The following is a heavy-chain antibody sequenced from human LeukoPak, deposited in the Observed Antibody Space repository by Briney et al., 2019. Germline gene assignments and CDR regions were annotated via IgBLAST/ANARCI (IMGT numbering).Heavy chain of an antibody. J-gene: IGHJ6*02. D-gene: IGHD6-6*01. CDR1: GFTFSSYA. V-gene: IGHV3-23*01. Sequence: GGSLRLSCAASGFTFSSYAMSWVRQAPGKGLEWVSAISGSGGSTYYADSVKGRFTISRDNSKNTLYLQMNSLRAEDTAVYYCANGHSSSSGPDWGQGTTVTVSS. CDR2: ISGSGGST. CDR3: ANGHSSSSGPD.